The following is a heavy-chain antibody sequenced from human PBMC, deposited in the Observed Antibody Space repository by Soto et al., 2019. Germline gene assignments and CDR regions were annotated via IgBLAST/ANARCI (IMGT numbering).Heavy chain of an antibody. V-gene: IGHV3-23*01. J-gene: IGHJ5*02. CDR2: ISGRGDRT. D-gene: IGHD2-2*02. CDR3: ARGPYTDSSEWFDP. Sequence: GGSLRLSCAASGFTFSNYAMAWVRQAPGKGLEWVSSISGRGDRTYYADSVKGRFTISRDNSKNTLSLQMNRLRAEDTALYYCARGPYTDSSEWFDPWGQGTLVTVSS. CDR1: GFTFSNYA.